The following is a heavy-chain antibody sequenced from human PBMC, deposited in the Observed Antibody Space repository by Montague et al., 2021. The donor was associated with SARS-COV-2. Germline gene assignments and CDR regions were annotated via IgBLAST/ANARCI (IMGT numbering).Heavy chain of an antibody. J-gene: IGHJ3*02. CDR1: GGSMNLYY. CDR2: IYYSRST. V-gene: IGHV4-59*08. D-gene: IGHD2-15*01. CDR3: ARRRERWSDAFDI. Sequence: SETLSLTCNVSGGSMNLYYWTWVRQPPGKGLEWIGYIYYSRSTNYNPSLKSRVTISVDTSKNQFSLKVRSVTAADTAVYYCARRRERWSDAFDIWGQGTMVTVSS.